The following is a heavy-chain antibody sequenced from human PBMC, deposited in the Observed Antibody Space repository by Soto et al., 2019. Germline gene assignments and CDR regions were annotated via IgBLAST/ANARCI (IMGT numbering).Heavy chain of an antibody. D-gene: IGHD6-6*01. Sequence: SETLSLTCTVSGGSIRSDGYYWSWIRQHPGKGLEWIGYIYYSGSTYYNPSLKSRVSISADTSNNQFSLKLTSVTAADTAVYYCAGGSSKSWFDPWGQGTLVTV. J-gene: IGHJ5*02. CDR3: AGGSSKSWFDP. CDR1: GGSIRSDGYY. CDR2: IYYSGST. V-gene: IGHV4-31*03.